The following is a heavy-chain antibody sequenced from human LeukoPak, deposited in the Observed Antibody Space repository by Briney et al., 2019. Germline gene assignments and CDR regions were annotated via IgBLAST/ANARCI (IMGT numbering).Heavy chain of an antibody. V-gene: IGHV3-21*01. CDR1: GFTFSSYS. CDR2: VSSSSTYI. J-gene: IGHJ4*02. Sequence: GGSLRLSCAASGFTFSSYSMNWVRQTPGKGLEWVSSVSSSSTYIYYADSVKGRITISRDNAKNSLYLQMNSLRAEDTAVYYCARGIAVTGLVDYWGQGTLVTVSS. D-gene: IGHD6-19*01. CDR3: ARGIAVTGLVDY.